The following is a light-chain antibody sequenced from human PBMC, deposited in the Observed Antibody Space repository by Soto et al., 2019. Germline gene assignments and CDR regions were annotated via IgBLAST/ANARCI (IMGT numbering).Light chain of an antibody. Sequence: DIHMTQSPSSPSASVGDRVTITCQASQDISNYLNWYQQKPGKAPKLLIYDASNLETGVPSRFSGSGSGTDFTFTISSLQPEDIATYYCQQYDNLPLTFGGGTKVDIK. CDR1: QDISNY. CDR2: DAS. J-gene: IGKJ4*01. V-gene: IGKV1-33*01. CDR3: QQYDNLPLT.